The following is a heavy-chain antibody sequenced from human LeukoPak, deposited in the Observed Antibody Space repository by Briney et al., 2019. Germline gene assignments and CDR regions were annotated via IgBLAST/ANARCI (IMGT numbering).Heavy chain of an antibody. Sequence: QAGGSLRLSCAASGFTFSSYAMHWVRQAPGKGLEWVSYISSTGSTIYYADSLRGRFTISRDNAKNSLYLQMNSLRAEDTAVYYCARVGDILVAPPYYYYMDVWGKGTTVTISS. CDR3: ARVGDILVAPPYYYYMDV. CDR2: ISSTGSTI. CDR1: GFTFSSYA. D-gene: IGHD2-2*01. V-gene: IGHV3-48*03. J-gene: IGHJ6*03.